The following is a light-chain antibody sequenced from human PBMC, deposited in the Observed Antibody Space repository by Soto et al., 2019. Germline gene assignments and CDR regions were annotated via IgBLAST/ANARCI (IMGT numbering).Light chain of an antibody. CDR2: DDD. CDR3: GSWDSSLSAYV. CDR1: SSNIGGNS. J-gene: IGLJ1*01. V-gene: IGLV1-51*01. Sequence: QSVLTQPPSVSAALGQKATISCSGSSSNIGGNSVSWYQQLPGTAPKLLIYDDDKRPSGIPDRFSGSKSGTSATLGITGFQTGDEADYYCGSWDSSLSAYVFGTGTKVTVL.